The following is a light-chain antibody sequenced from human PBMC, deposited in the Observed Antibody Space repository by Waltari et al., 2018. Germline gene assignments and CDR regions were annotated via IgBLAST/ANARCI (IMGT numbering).Light chain of an antibody. CDR2: EVS. CDR3: CSYAGSSTLL. CDR1: SSDVGSYNL. V-gene: IGLV2-23*01. J-gene: IGLJ1*01. Sequence: QSALTQPASVSGSPGQSITISCTGTSSDVGSYNLVSWDQQHPGQAPKLMIYEVSKRPSGVSNRSSGSNAGNTASLTISGLQAEDEADYYCCSYAGSSTLLFGTGTKVTVL.